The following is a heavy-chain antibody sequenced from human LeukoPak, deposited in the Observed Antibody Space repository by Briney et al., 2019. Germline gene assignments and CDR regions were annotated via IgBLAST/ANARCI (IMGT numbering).Heavy chain of an antibody. V-gene: IGHV3-23*01. J-gene: IGHJ4*02. Sequence: GGSLRLSCAASGFTFNIFGMSWVRQAPGKGLGWVSSISGTYTSTYYADSVKGRFTISRDNSKNTLYLQMNSLRADHTAVYHCAKGHSSSWSIFDYWGQGTLVTVSS. CDR1: GFTFNIFG. CDR3: AKGHSSSWSIFDY. CDR2: ISGTYTST. D-gene: IGHD6-13*01.